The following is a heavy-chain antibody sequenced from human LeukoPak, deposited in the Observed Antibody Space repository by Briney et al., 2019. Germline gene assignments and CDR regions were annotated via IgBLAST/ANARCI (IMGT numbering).Heavy chain of an antibody. CDR3: ARDRNHGAGMMDY. D-gene: IGHD6-19*01. CDR1: GYTFTNYG. V-gene: IGHV1-18*01. J-gene: IGHJ4*02. CDR2: ISVYNGNT. Sequence: ASVKVSCKASGYTFTNYGIFWVRQAPGQGLEWMGWISVYNGNTKYAQNLQGRVTMTTDTSTSTAYMELRSLRSDDTAVYYCARDRNHGAGMMDYWGQGTLVTVSS.